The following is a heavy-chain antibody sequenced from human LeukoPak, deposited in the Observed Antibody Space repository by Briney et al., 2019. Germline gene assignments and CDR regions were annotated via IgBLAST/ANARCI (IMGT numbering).Heavy chain of an antibody. D-gene: IGHD3-22*01. CDR1: GFTFSIYW. V-gene: IGHV3-9*01. J-gene: IGHJ4*02. CDR2: ISWNSGSI. CDR3: AKDFTMIVVTYYFDY. Sequence: GGSLRLSCAASGFTFSIYWMHWVRQAPGKGLEWVSGISWNSGSIGYADSVKGRFTISRDNAKNSLYLQMNSLRAEDTALYYCAKDFTMIVVTYYFDYWGQGTLVTVSS.